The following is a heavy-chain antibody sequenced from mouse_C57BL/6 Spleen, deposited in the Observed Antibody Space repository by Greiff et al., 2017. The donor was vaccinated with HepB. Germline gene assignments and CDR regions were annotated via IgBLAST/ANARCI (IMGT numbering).Heavy chain of an antibody. CDR1: GYAFSSSW. CDR2: IYPGDGDT. Sequence: VQLQQSGPELVKPGASVKISCKASGYAFSSSWMNWVKQRPGKGLEWIGRIYPGDGDTNYNGKFKGKATLTADKSSSTAYMQLSSLTSEDSAVYFCARQDTTVVRYFDVWGTGTTVTVSS. CDR3: ARQDTTVVRYFDV. V-gene: IGHV1-82*01. D-gene: IGHD1-1*01. J-gene: IGHJ1*03.